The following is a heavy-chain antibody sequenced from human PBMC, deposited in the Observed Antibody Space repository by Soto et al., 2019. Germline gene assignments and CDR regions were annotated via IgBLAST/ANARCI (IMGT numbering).Heavy chain of an antibody. V-gene: IGHV3-33*01. CDR1: GFTFSSYG. CDR3: ARDSHVGSGWQFTADY. Sequence: GGSLSLSCAASGFTFSSYGMHWVRQAPGKGLEWVAVIWYDGSNKYYAESVKGRFTISRGNSKNTLYLQMNSLRAEDTAVYYCARDSHVGSGWQFTADYWGQGTLVTVSS. J-gene: IGHJ4*02. D-gene: IGHD6-19*01. CDR2: IWYDGSNK.